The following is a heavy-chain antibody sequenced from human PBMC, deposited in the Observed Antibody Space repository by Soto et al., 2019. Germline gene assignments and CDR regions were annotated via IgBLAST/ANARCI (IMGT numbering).Heavy chain of an antibody. Sequence: GGSLRLSCSGSGFVFGDYAVTWVRQAPGKGLEWVGVVRSETYGGSTEYAASVKGRFRISRDDSENIAYLQMTGLKTEDTAVYYCTRGRGTSGWYADYWGKGILVTVSS. CDR1: GFVFGDYA. J-gene: IGHJ4*02. CDR3: TRGRGTSGWYADY. V-gene: IGHV3-49*04. D-gene: IGHD6-13*01. CDR2: VRSETYGGST.